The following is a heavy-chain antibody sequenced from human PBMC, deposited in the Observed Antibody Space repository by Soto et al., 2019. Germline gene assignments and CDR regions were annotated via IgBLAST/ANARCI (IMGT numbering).Heavy chain of an antibody. Sequence: GGSLRLSCAASGFTFSSYGMHWVRQAPGKGLEWVAVIWYDGSEKYYADSVKGRFTISRDNSKNTLYLQMKSLRAEDTAVYYCARRVQTGTTDYWGQGTLVTVSS. D-gene: IGHD1-7*01. J-gene: IGHJ4*02. CDR2: IWYDGSEK. CDR3: ARRVQTGTTDY. CDR1: GFTFSSYG. V-gene: IGHV3-33*01.